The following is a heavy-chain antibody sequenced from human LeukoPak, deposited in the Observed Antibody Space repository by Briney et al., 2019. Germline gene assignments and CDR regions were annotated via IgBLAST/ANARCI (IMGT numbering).Heavy chain of an antibody. CDR2: INSNSGAR. V-gene: IGHV1-2*02. D-gene: IGHD1-26*01. CDR3: ARGRGGATTGFDH. J-gene: IGHJ4*02. CDR1: GYTFSGYY. Sequence: GASVKVSCKASGYTFSGYYMHWVRQAPGQGLESMGWINSNSGARNYAPKFQGRVTFSRDNSISTAYMELSSLRSDDTAIYYCARGRGGATTGFDHWGQGTLATVSS.